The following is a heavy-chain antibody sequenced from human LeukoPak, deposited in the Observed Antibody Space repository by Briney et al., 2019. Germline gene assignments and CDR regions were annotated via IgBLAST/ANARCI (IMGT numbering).Heavy chain of an antibody. V-gene: IGHV4-34*01. CDR3: ASGGCMIGRRDFDY. D-gene: IGHD2-8*01. CDR1: GGSFSGYY. Sequence: SETLSLTCAVYGGSFSGYYWSWIRQPPGKGLEWIGEINHSGSTNYNPSLKSRVTISVDTSKNQFSLKLSSVTAADTAVYYCASGGCMIGRRDFDYWGQGTLVTVSS. J-gene: IGHJ4*02. CDR2: INHSGST.